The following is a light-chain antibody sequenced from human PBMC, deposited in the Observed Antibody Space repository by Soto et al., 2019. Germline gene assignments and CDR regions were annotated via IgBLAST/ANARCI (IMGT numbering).Light chain of an antibody. CDR3: LQVVNFPRA. J-gene: IGKJ1*01. CDR1: QDIGND. CDR2: AAS. Sequence: AIQMTQSPSSLAGSVGDRLNITCRASQDIGNDLGWYQQKPGKAPKLLIYAASSLQSGVSSRFSGSGSGTEFTLTISSLQPEDFATYYCLQVVNFPRAFGQGTKVDIK. V-gene: IGKV1-6*02.